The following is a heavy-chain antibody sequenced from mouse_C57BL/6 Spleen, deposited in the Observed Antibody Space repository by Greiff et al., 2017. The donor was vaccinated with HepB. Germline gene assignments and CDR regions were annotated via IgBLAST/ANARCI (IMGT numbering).Heavy chain of an antibody. Sequence: DVMLVESGGGLVKPGGSLKLSCAASGFTFSSYTMSWVRQTPEKRLEWVATISGGGGNTYYPDSVKGRFTISRDNAKNTLYLQMSSLRSEDTALYCCARERIGKGNFDVWGTGTTVTVSS. V-gene: IGHV5-9*01. CDR1: GFTFSSYT. CDR3: ARERIGKGNFDV. CDR2: ISGGGGNT. J-gene: IGHJ1*03. D-gene: IGHD2-1*01.